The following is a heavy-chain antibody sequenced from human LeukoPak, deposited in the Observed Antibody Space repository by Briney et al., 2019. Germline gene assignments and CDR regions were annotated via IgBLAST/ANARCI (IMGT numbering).Heavy chain of an antibody. Sequence: PGGSLRLSCAASGFTFSSYWMHWVRQAPGKGLEWVSYISSSGATKYYADSVKGRFTISRDNAKNSLYLQMNSLRAEDTAVYYCARATRGVGSNFDYWGQGTLVTVSS. V-gene: IGHV3-48*04. D-gene: IGHD1-26*01. CDR1: GFTFSSYW. J-gene: IGHJ4*02. CDR2: ISSSGATK. CDR3: ARATRGVGSNFDY.